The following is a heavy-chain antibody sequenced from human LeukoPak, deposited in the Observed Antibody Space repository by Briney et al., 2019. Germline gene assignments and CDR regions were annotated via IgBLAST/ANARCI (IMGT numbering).Heavy chain of an antibody. V-gene: IGHV4-61*02. CDR1: GGSISSGSYY. CDR3: ARGVVGATWFAFAL. D-gene: IGHD1-26*01. CDR2: IYTSGTT. J-gene: IGHJ3*01. Sequence: SETLSLTCTLSGGSISSGSYYWSWIRQPAGKGLEWIGRIYTSGTTNYNPFLKSRVTISADTSKNQFSLKMSSVTAANTAVYYCARGVVGATWFAFALWGQGTMVTVSS.